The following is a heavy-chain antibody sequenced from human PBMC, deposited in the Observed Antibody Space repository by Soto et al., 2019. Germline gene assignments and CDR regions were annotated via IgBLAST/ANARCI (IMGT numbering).Heavy chain of an antibody. CDR2: ISGGGDST. J-gene: IGHJ4*02. CDR3: AKNIGSSSGFDY. V-gene: IGHV3-23*01. Sequence: EVQVLESGGGLVQPGGSLRLSCAATGFTFSNHAMNWVRQAPGKGLEWVSGISGGGDSTRYADSVKGRFTISRDNSENTLYLQMYSLRADDTAIYYCAKNIGSSSGFDYWGQGTLATVSS. D-gene: IGHD6-6*01. CDR1: GFTFSNHA.